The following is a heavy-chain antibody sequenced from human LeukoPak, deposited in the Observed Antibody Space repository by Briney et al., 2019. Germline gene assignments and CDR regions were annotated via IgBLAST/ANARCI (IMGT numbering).Heavy chain of an antibody. D-gene: IGHD5-18*01. CDR2: IIPIFGTA. Sequence: SVKVSCKVSGYTLTELSMHWVRQAPGKGLEWMGGIIPIFGTANYAQKFQGRVTITADKSTSTAYMELSSLRSEDTAVYYCARGQKYTSGYTVTELGSRYFDYWGQGTLVTVSS. J-gene: IGHJ4*02. CDR3: ARGQKYTSGYTVTELGSRYFDY. V-gene: IGHV1-69*06. CDR1: GYTLTELS.